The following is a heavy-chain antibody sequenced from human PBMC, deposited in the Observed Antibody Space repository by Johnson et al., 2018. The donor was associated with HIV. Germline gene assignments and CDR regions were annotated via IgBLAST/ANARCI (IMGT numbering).Heavy chain of an antibody. CDR3: ARARARVTFDI. Sequence: VQLVESGGGVVQPGRSLRLSCAASGFTFSSYAMHWVRQAPGKGLEWVSYISSSGSNIYKADSVKGRFTISRDNAKNTLCLQMNSLRAEDTAVYYCARARARVTFDIWGQGTMVTVSS. CDR1: GFTFSSYA. V-gene: IGHV3-21*04. D-gene: IGHD2-21*01. CDR2: ISSSGSNI. J-gene: IGHJ3*02.